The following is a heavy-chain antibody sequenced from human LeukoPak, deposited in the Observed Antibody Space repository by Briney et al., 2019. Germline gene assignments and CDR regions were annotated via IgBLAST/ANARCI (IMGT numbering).Heavy chain of an antibody. Sequence: GGSLRLSCAASGFTFYNYAMIWVRQAPGKGLGWVSSISQDGTTPFYADSVRGRFTISRDNSKNSLYLQMNSLRADDTAVYICATLSPPQTSIYLDYWGQGALVTVSS. CDR3: ATLSPPQTSIYLDY. CDR2: ISQDGTTP. V-gene: IGHV3-23*01. J-gene: IGHJ4*02. D-gene: IGHD1-14*01. CDR1: GFTFYNYA.